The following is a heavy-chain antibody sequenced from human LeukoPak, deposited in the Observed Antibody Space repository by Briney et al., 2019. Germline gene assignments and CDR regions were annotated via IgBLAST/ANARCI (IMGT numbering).Heavy chain of an antibody. D-gene: IGHD3-10*01. J-gene: IGHJ4*02. CDR3: ARHPEGGYWNFDY. CDR1: GGSISSGSHH. V-gene: IGHV4-39*01. CDR2: LYYSRTT. Sequence: SETLSLTCTVSGGSISSGSHHWGWFRQSPGKGLEWIGSLYYSRTTYYNPSPKSRVAISVDTSKNQFSLKLSSVTAADTAVYYCARHPEGGYWNFDYWGQGTLVTVSS.